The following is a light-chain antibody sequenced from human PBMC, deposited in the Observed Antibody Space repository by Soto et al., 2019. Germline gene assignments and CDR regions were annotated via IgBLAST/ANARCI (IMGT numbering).Light chain of an antibody. CDR3: QQYYSSPIT. CDR1: QSVLYSSNNKNY. CDR2: WAS. Sequence: DIVMTQSPDSLAVSLGERATINCKSSQSVLYSSNNKNYFAWFQQKPGQPPKLLIYWASTRESGVPDRFSGGGSGTDFTLTISSLQAEDVAVYYCQQYYSSPITFGQGTRLEIK. J-gene: IGKJ5*01. V-gene: IGKV4-1*01.